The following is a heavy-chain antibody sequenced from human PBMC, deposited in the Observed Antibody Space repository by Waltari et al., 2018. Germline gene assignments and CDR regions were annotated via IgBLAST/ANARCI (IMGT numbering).Heavy chain of an antibody. CDR3: AKRPVWGSYRHDY. CDR2: ISGSGGST. Sequence: EVQLLESGGGLVQPGGSLRLSCAASGFTFSSYAMSWVRRAPGKGLEWVSAISGSGGSTYYADSVKGRFTISRDNSKNTLYLQMNSLRAEDTAVYYCAKRPVWGSYRHDYWGQGTLVTVSS. CDR1: GFTFSSYA. V-gene: IGHV3-23*01. J-gene: IGHJ4*02. D-gene: IGHD3-16*02.